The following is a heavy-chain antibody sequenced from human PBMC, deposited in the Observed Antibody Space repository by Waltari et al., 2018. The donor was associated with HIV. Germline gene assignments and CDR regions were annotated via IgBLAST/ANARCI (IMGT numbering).Heavy chain of an antibody. J-gene: IGHJ2*01. CDR3: ARRHTTEGVLDL. Sequence: EVQLVESGGGLVQPGGSLRLSCAASGFTFSNFWMHWVRQAPGKGLVGVSRLNGDGTTTHYADSVKGRVTISRDNARNALYLQMNTLRAEDTAVYYCARRHTTEGVLDLWGRGTLVTVSS. D-gene: IGHD3-10*01. CDR2: LNGDGTTT. CDR1: GFTFSNFW. V-gene: IGHV3-74*01.